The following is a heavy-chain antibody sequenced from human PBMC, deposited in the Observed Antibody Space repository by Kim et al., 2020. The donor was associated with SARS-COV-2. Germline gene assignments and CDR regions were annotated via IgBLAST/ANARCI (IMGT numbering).Heavy chain of an antibody. CDR3: TGDDYLWGTYRP. D-gene: IGHD3-16*02. Sequence: GGSLRLSCAASGFTFRHAWMSWVRQAPGKGLEWVGHIKSETDGGTTDYAAPVKGRFSISRDDSKNTLYLQMNSLKTEDTGVYYCTGDDYLWGTYRPWGQGTLVTVSS. CDR2: IKSETDGGTT. V-gene: IGHV3-15*01. J-gene: IGHJ4*02. CDR1: GFTFRHAW.